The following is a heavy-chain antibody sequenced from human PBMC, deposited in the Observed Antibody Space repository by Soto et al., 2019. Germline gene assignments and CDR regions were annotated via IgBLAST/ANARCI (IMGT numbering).Heavy chain of an antibody. CDR2: IYYSGST. CDR1: GGSISSYY. Sequence: SETLSLTCTVSGGSISSYYWSWIRQPPGKGLEWIGYIYYSGSTNYNPSLKSRVTISVDTSKNQFSLKLSSVTAADTAVYYCARVGGYSYGYPGYFDYWGQGTLVTVSS. D-gene: IGHD5-18*01. V-gene: IGHV4-59*08. J-gene: IGHJ4*02. CDR3: ARVGGYSYGYPGYFDY.